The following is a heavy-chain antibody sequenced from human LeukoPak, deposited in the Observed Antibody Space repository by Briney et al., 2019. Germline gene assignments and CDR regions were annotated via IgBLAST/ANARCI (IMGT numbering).Heavy chain of an antibody. Sequence: PGRSLRLSCAASGFTFSSYAMHWVRQAPGKGLEWVAVISYDGSNKYYADSVKGRFTISRDNSKNTLYLQMNSLRAEDTAVYYCAKTPGSGWSYWGQGTLVTVSS. V-gene: IGHV3-30*04. CDR1: GFTFSSYA. J-gene: IGHJ4*02. D-gene: IGHD6-19*01. CDR3: AKTPGSGWSY. CDR2: ISYDGSNK.